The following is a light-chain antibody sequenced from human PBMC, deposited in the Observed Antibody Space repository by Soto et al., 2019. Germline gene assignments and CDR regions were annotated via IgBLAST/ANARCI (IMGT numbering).Light chain of an antibody. Sequence: QSVLTQPPSVSGAPGQRITISCTGSSSNIGADFDVYWYQQLPGAAPKLLIYGNTIRPSGVPDRFSGSKSGNTASLTISGLQAEDEADYYCCSYAGSSTVVFGGGTQLTVL. V-gene: IGLV1-40*01. CDR3: CSYAGSSTVV. J-gene: IGLJ2*01. CDR1: SSNIGADFD. CDR2: GNT.